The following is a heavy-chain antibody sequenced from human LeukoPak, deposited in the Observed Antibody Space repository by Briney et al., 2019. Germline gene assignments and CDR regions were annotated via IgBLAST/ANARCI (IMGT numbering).Heavy chain of an antibody. Sequence: GGSLRLSCAASGFTFSNSAMSWDRQAPGKGLEWVSAISGSGGSTYYADSVKGRFTISRDNSKNTLYLQMNSLRAEDTAVYYCAKDLVATIGTFDYWGQGTLVTVSS. J-gene: IGHJ4*02. D-gene: IGHD5-12*01. V-gene: IGHV3-23*01. CDR2: ISGSGGST. CDR1: GFTFSNSA. CDR3: AKDLVATIGTFDY.